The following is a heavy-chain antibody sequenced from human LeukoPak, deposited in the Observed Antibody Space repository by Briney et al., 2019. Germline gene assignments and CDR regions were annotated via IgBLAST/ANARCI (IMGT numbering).Heavy chain of an antibody. D-gene: IGHD6-13*01. J-gene: IGHJ4*02. CDR3: ARDWMTAALDY. V-gene: IGHV1-2*02. Sequence: ASVKVSCKASGYTFTGYYMHWVRQAPGQGLEWMGWINPNSGDTNYAQKFQGRVTMTRDTSISTAYMEPSRLRSDDTAVYYCARDWMTAALDYWGQGTLVTVSS. CDR2: INPNSGDT. CDR1: GYTFTGYY.